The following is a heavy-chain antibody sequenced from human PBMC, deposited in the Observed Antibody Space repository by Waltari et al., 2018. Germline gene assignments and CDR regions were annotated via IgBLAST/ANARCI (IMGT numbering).Heavy chain of an antibody. D-gene: IGHD2-15*01. CDR2: IDYSGNT. CDR3: ARHASAEYCSGGSCLPDS. Sequence: QVQLQESGPGLVKSSETLSLTCTVSGGSIKSYFWSWIRQPPGKGLEWIGCIDYSGNTYYNPSLKSRVTIAVDTSKNQYSLRLTSVAASDTALYYCARHASAEYCSGGSCLPDSWGQGAPVIVSS. J-gene: IGHJ4*02. V-gene: IGHV4-59*01. CDR1: GGSIKSYF.